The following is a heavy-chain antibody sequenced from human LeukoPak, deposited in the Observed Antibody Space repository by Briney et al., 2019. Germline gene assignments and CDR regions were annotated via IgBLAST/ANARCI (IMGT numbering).Heavy chain of an antibody. CDR2: ISPNSGGT. V-gene: IGHV1-2*02. J-gene: IGHJ4*02. CDR3: AREPSGSGGYDY. D-gene: IGHD3-10*01. Sequence: ASVKVSCKASGFTFSGYYMHWVRQAPGQGHELMAWISPNSGGTNCVQKFQGRVTVTRDTSISTDYMEISGLTSDDTALYYCAREPSGSGGYDYWGQGTLVTVSS. CDR1: GFTFSGYY.